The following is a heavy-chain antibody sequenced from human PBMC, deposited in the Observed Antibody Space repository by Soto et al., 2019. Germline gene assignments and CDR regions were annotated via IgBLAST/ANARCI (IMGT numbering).Heavy chain of an antibody. CDR3: ARETVPNIGDYYGMDV. V-gene: IGHV1-3*01. CDR2: INAGNGNT. CDR1: GYTFTSYA. J-gene: IGHJ6*02. D-gene: IGHD4-17*01. Sequence: ASVKVSCKASGYTFTSYAMHWVRQAPGQRLEWMGWINAGNGNTKYSQKFQGRVTITRDTSTSTVYMELSSLRSEDTAVYYCARETVPNIGDYYGMDVWGQGTTVTVSS.